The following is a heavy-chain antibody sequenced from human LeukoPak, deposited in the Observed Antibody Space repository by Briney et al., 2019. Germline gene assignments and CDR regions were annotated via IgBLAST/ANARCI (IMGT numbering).Heavy chain of an antibody. CDR1: GFTFSSYA. CDR3: ATQTIYYDSSVGAFDI. CDR2: ISSNGGST. D-gene: IGHD3-22*01. V-gene: IGHV3-64*01. Sequence: GGSLRLSCAASGFTFSSYAMHWVRQAPGKGLEYVSAISSNGGSTYYANSVKGRFTISRDNSKNTLYLQMGSLRAEDMAVYYCATQTIYYDSSVGAFDIWGQGTMVTVSS. J-gene: IGHJ3*02.